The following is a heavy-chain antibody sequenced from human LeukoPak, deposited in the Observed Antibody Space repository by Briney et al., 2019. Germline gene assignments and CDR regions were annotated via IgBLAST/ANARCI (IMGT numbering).Heavy chain of an antibody. Sequence: ASVKVSCKASGYTFTGYYMHWVRQAPGQGLEWMGWINPNSGGTNYAQKFQGRVTMTRDTSISTAYMELSRLRSDDTAVYYCARLKPGIAVADWFDPWGQGTLVTVSS. CDR3: ARLKPGIAVADWFDP. CDR1: GYTFTGYY. D-gene: IGHD6-19*01. J-gene: IGHJ5*02. V-gene: IGHV1-2*02. CDR2: INPNSGGT.